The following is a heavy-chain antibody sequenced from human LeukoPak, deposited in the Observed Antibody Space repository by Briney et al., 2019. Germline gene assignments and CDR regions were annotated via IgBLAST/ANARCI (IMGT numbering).Heavy chain of an antibody. D-gene: IGHD6-19*01. J-gene: IGHJ3*02. CDR3: ASWGYSSGWYDAFGI. CDR1: GYIFTSYW. V-gene: IGHV5-51*01. CDR2: IYPGDSDT. Sequence: GESLKISCKGSGYIFTSYWIGGGRQLPGKGLEWMGIIYPGDSDTKYSPSFQGQVTISADKSISTAYLQWSSLKASDTAMYYCASWGYSSGWYDAFGIWGQGTMVTVSS.